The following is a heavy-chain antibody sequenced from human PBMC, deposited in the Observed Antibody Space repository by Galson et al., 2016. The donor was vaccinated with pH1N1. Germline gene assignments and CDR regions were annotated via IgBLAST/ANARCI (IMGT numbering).Heavy chain of an antibody. CDR3: ARVGGSPELGFFADY. J-gene: IGHJ4*02. V-gene: IGHV4-31*03. Sequence: TLSLTCTVSGGSISSGGYYWSWIRQHPGKGLEWIGYIYYSGSTYYNPSLESRITISVDTSKNQFSLKPSSVTAADTAVYYCARVGGSPELGFFADYWGQGTLVTVSS. CDR2: IYYSGST. D-gene: IGHD7-27*01. CDR1: GGSISSGGYY.